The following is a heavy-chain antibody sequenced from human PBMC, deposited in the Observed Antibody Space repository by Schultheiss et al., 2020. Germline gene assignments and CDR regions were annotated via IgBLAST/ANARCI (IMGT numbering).Heavy chain of an antibody. CDR3: ARGAGFNSSGYYYFDY. V-gene: IGHV4-39*07. CDR1: GGSISSGSYY. J-gene: IGHJ4*02. D-gene: IGHD3-22*01. Sequence: SQTLSLTCTVSGGSISSGSYYWSWIRQPPGKGLEWIGSIYHSGSTYYNPSLKSRVTISVDTSKNQFSLKLSSVTAADTAVYYCARGAGFNSSGYYYFDYWGQGTLVTVSS. CDR2: IYHSGST.